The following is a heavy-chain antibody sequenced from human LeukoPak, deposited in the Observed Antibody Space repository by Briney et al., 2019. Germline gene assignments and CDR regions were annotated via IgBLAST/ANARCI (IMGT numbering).Heavy chain of an antibody. Sequence: GGSLRLSCAASGFTFNTSWMSWVRQAPGKGLEWVANIKQDGSEMHYVDSVKGRFTISRDNAKSSLYLQMDSLRAEDTAVYYCARRYFDLWGRGTLVTVSS. CDR3: ARRYFDL. V-gene: IGHV3-7*01. J-gene: IGHJ2*01. CDR1: GFTFNTSW. CDR2: IKQDGSEM.